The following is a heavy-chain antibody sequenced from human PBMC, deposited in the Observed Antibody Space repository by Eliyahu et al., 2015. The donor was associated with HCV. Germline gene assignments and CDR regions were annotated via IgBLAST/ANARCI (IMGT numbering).Heavy chain of an antibody. J-gene: IGHJ4*02. V-gene: IGHV3-30*04. CDR2: TSKDGHSE. D-gene: IGHD1-1*01. Sequence: QVRLVESGGGVVQPGRSLRXSCAASGFIFSDXPLHWVRQAPGKGLEWVAVTSKDGHSEYFLSSVEGRFTISRDNSNNRLYLEMNSLRDEDTGVYYCARERQRGPFSDKDLYGIDYWGQGTVVTVSS. CDR1: GFIFSDXP. CDR3: ARERQRGPFSDKDLYGIDY.